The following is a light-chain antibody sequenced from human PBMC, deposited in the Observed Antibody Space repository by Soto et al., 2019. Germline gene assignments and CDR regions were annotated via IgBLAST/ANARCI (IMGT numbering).Light chain of an antibody. CDR1: SGYVGTYSL. J-gene: IGLJ1*01. V-gene: IGLV2-23*01. CDR3: AAWDDTLNGYV. Sequence: SVLAQPASVSGSPGQSITISCTGASGYVGTYSLVSWYQQHPGKAPKVVIYEGHKRPSGVPDRFSGSTSVNTASLTISGLQTDDEADYYCAAWDDTLNGYVFGTGTKLTVL. CDR2: EGH.